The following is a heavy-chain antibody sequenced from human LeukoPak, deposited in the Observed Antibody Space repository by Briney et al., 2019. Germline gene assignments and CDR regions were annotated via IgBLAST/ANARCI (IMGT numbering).Heavy chain of an antibody. CDR1: NGSVGSGVYS. CDR2: VYHSGAT. Sequence: SETLSLTCTVSNGSVGSGVYSWSWIRQPPGKGLEWIGYVYHSGATYYNPSLKSRISIPMDRSKNQFSLRLRSVTAADTAVYFCASSHCGGDCFSSVAFDFWGHGTMVTVSS. D-gene: IGHD2-21*02. CDR3: ASSHCGGDCFSSVAFDF. V-gene: IGHV4-30-2*01. J-gene: IGHJ3*01.